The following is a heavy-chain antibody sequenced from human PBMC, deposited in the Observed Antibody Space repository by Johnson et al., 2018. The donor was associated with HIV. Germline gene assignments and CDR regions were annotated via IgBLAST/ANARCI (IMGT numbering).Heavy chain of an antibody. CDR3: ARDRGRYGYAAFDI. J-gene: IGHJ3*02. V-gene: IGHV3-66*01. D-gene: IGHD5-18*01. CDR1: GFTVSSNY. CDR2: LNSGGGT. Sequence: VQLVESGGGLVQPGGSLRLSCAASGFTVSSNYMTWVRQGPGKGLEWVSVLNSGGGTYFADSVTGRFTISRDNAKNTLYLQMNSLRAEDTAVYYCARDRGRYGYAAFDIWGQGTMVTVSS.